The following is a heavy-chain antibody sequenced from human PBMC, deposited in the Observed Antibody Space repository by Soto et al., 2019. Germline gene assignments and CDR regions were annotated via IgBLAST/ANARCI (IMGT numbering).Heavy chain of an antibody. J-gene: IGHJ4*02. CDR1: GASLSLYY. D-gene: IGHD2-15*01. V-gene: IGHV4-59*01. CDR3: AKYRRTDAEGYTFDY. Sequence: LSLTCNVSGASLSLYYWRWIRQPPGKGLQWIGYIYYTGNTNYNPSLKGRVTMSVDTSKNQFSLQVSSVTAADTAVYFCAKYRRTDAEGYTFDYWGQGALVTVSS. CDR2: IYYTGNT.